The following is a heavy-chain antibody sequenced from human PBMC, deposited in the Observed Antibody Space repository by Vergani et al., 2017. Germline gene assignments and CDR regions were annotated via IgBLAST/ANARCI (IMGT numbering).Heavy chain of an antibody. CDR3: ATDTYYYDSIGYPLGY. V-gene: IGHV1-24*01. J-gene: IGHJ4*02. Sequence: QVQLVQSGAEVKKPGASVKVSCKVSGYTLPELSMPWVRQAPGKGLEWMGGFDPEDGETIYAQKFQGRVTMTEDTSTDTAYMELSSMRSEDTAVYYCATDTYYYDSIGYPLGYWGQGTLVTVSS. D-gene: IGHD3-22*01. CDR2: FDPEDGET. CDR1: GYTLPELS.